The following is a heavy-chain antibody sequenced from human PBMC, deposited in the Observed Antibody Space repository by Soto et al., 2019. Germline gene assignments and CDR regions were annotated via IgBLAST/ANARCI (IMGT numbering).Heavy chain of an antibody. D-gene: IGHD6-25*01. Sequence: QVKLVQSGAEEKKPGASVRVSCKASGYTFTRYAMHWVRQAPGQRLEWMGWITAGNGNTKYSQKFQGRVTITRDTSASTAYMELNSLRSEVTAVYYWARNQRLFGYYYYGMDVWGQGTTVTVSS. J-gene: IGHJ6*02. V-gene: IGHV1-3*05. CDR2: ITAGNGNT. CDR1: GYTFTRYA. CDR3: ARNQRLFGYYYYGMDV.